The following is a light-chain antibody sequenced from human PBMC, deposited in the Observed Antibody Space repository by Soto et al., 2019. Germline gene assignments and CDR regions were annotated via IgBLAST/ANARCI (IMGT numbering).Light chain of an antibody. V-gene: IGLV2-14*01. CDR2: DVS. CDR1: SSDVGGYNY. J-gene: IGLJ2*01. CDR3: SSDTSTSGV. Sequence: QSVLTQPASVSGSPGQSITISCTGTSSDVGGYNYVSWFQQHPGKAPKLMIYDVSNRPSGVSNRFSGSKSGNTASLTISGVQAEDEADYYCSSDTSTSGVFGGGTKLTVL.